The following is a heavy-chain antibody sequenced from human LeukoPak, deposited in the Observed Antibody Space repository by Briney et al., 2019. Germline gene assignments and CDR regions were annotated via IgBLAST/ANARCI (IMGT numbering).Heavy chain of an antibody. V-gene: IGHV3-23*01. J-gene: IGHJ4*02. CDR2: ISGGGGGT. Sequence: GGSLRLSCAASGFTFSSYAMTWVRQAPGKGLEWVSTISGGGGGTYYADSVKGRFTISRDNSKNTLYLQMNSLTAEDTAVYYCAKESYCSGGSCFPDFDCWGQGTLVTVSS. CDR3: AKESYCSGGSCFPDFDC. D-gene: IGHD2-15*01. CDR1: GFTFSSYA.